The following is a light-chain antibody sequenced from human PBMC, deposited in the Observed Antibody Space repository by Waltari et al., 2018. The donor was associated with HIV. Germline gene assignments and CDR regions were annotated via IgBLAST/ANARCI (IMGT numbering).Light chain of an antibody. V-gene: IGLV3-19*01. CDR1: RLKNYY. CDR2: AKI. CDR3: HSRDSSGNHL. Sequence: SSELTQDPAVSVALGQTVSITCQGDRLKNYYANWYPQQPGQAHVLVIYAKINRSSGIPDRFSGSGSGNTASLTITGAQAEEEGDYYCHSRDSSGNHLFGGGTKVTVL. J-gene: IGLJ2*01.